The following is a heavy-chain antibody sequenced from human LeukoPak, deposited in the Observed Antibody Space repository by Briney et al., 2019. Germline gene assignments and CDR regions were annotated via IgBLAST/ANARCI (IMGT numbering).Heavy chain of an antibody. CDR3: ARDETTRYSPISVLDY. CDR2: IIPILGIA. V-gene: IGHV1-69*04. CDR1: GGTFSSYA. J-gene: IGHJ4*02. D-gene: IGHD5-18*01. Sequence: GASVKVSCKASGGTFSSYAISWVRQAPGQGLEWMGRIIPILGIANYAQKFQGRVTITADKSTSTAYMELSSLRSEDTAVYYCARDETTRYSPISVLDYWGQGTLVTVSS.